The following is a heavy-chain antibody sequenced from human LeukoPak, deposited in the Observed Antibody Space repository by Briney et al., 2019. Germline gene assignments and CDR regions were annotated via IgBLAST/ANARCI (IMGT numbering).Heavy chain of an antibody. CDR2: ISSSSSYI. Sequence: AGGSLRLSCAASRFTFSSYSMNWVRQAPGKGLEWVSSISSSSSYIYYADSVKGRFTISRDNAKNSLYLQMNSLRAEDTAVYYCASYYDFWSGYYTYYFDYWGQGTLVTVSS. CDR1: RFTFSSYS. J-gene: IGHJ4*02. CDR3: ASYYDFWSGYYTYYFDY. V-gene: IGHV3-21*01. D-gene: IGHD3-3*01.